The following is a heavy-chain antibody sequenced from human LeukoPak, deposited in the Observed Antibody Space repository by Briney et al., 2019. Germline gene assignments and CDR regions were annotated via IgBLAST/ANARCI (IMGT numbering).Heavy chain of an antibody. V-gene: IGHV1-69*13. J-gene: IGHJ4*02. CDR1: GGTFSSYA. Sequence: GASVKVSCKASGGTFSSYAISWVRQAPGQGLEWMGGIIPIFGTANYAQKFQGRVTITADESTSTAYMELSSLRSEDTAVYCCARGPPRSYRGRYYFDYWGQGTLVTVSS. D-gene: IGHD1-26*01. CDR2: IIPIFGTA. CDR3: ARGPPRSYRGRYYFDY.